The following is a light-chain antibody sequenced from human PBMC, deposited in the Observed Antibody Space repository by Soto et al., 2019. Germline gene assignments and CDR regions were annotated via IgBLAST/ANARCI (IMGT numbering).Light chain of an antibody. CDR2: GAS. CDR1: QTISND. V-gene: IGKV3-15*01. CDR3: QQNNKWPPVT. J-gene: IGKJ4*01. Sequence: ELVMTQSPATVSVPPGQGVTLSCRASQTISNDLAWYQQKPGQAPTLLIYGASTRATGVPARFSGGGSVTEFTLTISSLQSEDFAFYYCQQNNKWPPVTFGGGTKVEI.